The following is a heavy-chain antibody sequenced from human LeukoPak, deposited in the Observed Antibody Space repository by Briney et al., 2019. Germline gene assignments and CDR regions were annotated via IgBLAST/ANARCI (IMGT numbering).Heavy chain of an antibody. CDR1: GGSISSYY. V-gene: IGHV4-4*07. J-gene: IGHJ3*01. CDR2: IYSSGNT. Sequence: PSETLSLTCTVSGGSISSYYWNWIRQPAGKGLEWMGRIYSSGNTNYNPTLKSRVTMSVDTSKSQLSLKLNSVSAADTAVYYCVRGHQGSTPHDAFDDWGQGTMVTVSS. CDR3: VRGHQGSTPHDAFDD.